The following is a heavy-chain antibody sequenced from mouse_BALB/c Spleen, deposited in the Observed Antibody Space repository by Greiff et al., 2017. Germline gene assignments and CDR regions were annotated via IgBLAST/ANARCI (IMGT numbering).Heavy chain of an antibody. CDR1: GYTFTSYW. Sequence: VQLQQSGAELAKPGASVKMSCKASGYTFTSYWMHWVKQRPGQCLEWIGYINPSTGYTEYNQKFKDKATLTADKSSSTAYMQLSSLTSEDSAVYYCARGITTVVEEGYYFDYWGQGTTLTVSS. V-gene: IGHV1-7*01. CDR3: ARGITTVVEEGYYFDY. D-gene: IGHD1-1*01. CDR2: INPSTGYT. J-gene: IGHJ2*01.